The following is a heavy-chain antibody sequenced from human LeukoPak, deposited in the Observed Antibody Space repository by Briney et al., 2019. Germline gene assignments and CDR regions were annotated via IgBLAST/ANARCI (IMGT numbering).Heavy chain of an antibody. CDR3: VRAPYGSGSYSGSDY. CDR1: GFTFSTCS. D-gene: IGHD3-10*01. V-gene: IGHV3-48*01. CDR2: IRSRDRTI. J-gene: IGHJ4*02. Sequence: GGSLRLSCAASGFTFSTCSINWVRQAPGKGLEWVSYIRSRDRTIYYADSVKGRFTISTDNAENSLYLQMNSLRTEDTAVYYCVRAPYGSGSYSGSDYWGQGTLVTVSS.